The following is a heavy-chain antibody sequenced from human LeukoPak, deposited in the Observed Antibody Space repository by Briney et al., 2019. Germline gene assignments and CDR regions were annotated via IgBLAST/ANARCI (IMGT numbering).Heavy chain of an antibody. CDR3: ARKVLDYDILTGYYNGEGYYFDY. CDR2: INAGNGNT. D-gene: IGHD3-9*01. J-gene: IGHJ4*02. CDR1: GYTFTSYA. V-gene: IGHV1-3*01. Sequence: ASVKVSCKASGYTFTSYAMHWVRQAPGQRLEWMGWINAGNGNTKYSQKFQGRVTITRDTSASTAYMELSSLRSEDTAVYYCARKVLDYDILTGYYNGEGYYFDYWGQGTLVTVSS.